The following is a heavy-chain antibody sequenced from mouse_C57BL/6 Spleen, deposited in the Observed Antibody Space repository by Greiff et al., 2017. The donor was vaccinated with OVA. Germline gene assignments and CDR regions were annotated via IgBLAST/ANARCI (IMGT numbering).Heavy chain of an antibody. CDR1: GYTFTSYW. CDR3: ARGDYDTWYFDV. D-gene: IGHD2-4*01. J-gene: IGHJ1*03. V-gene: IGHV1-55*01. Sequence: VQLQQSGAELVKPGASVKMSCKASGYTFTSYWITWVKQRPGQGLEWIGDIYPGSGSTNYNEKFKSKATLTVDTSSSTAYMQLSSLTSEDSAVYYCARGDYDTWYFDVWGTGTTVTVSS. CDR2: IYPGSGST.